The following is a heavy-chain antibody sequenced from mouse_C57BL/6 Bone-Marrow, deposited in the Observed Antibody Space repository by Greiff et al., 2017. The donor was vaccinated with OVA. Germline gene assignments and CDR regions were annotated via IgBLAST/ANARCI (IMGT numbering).Heavy chain of an antibody. D-gene: IGHD1-1*01. CDR1: GYTFTDYY. CDR2: IYPGSGNT. CDR3: ARRATVVAMDY. Sequence: VQLVESGAELVRPGASVKLSCKASGYTFTDYYINWVKQRPGQGLEWIARIYPGSGNTYYNEKFKGKATLTAEKSSSTAYMQLSSLTSEDSAVYFCARRATVVAMDYWGQGTSVTVSS. V-gene: IGHV1-76*01. J-gene: IGHJ4*01.